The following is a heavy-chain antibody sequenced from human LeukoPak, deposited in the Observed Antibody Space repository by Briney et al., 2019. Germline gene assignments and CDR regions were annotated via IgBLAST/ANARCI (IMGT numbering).Heavy chain of an antibody. CDR1: GGTFSSYA. D-gene: IGHD2-2*02. Sequence: GASVKVSCKASGGTFSSYAISWVRQAPGQGLEWMGGIIPIFGTANYAQKFQGRVTITADESTSTAYMELSSLRSEDTAVYCCARGAYCSSTSCYTELFDYWGQGTLVTVSS. CDR2: IIPIFGTA. V-gene: IGHV1-69*13. CDR3: ARGAYCSSTSCYTELFDY. J-gene: IGHJ4*02.